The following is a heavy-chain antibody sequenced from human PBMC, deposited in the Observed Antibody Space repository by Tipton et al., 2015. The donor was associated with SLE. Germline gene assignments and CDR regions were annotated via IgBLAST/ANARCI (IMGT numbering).Heavy chain of an antibody. J-gene: IGHJ4*02. Sequence: TLSLTCAVYGGSFSGYYWNWIRQPPGKGLEWIGEISHSGSTNYNPSLKSRVTISVDTSKNQFSLRLSSVTAADTAVYYCARGAAVQGVIITWGQGTLVTVSS. CDR3: ARGAAVQGVIIT. CDR2: ISHSGST. V-gene: IGHV4-34*01. CDR1: GGSFSGYY. D-gene: IGHD3-10*01.